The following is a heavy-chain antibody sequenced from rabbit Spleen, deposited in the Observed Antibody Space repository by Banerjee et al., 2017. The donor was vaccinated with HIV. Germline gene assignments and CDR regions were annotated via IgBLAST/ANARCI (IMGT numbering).Heavy chain of an antibody. CDR1: GFTLSSYYM. V-gene: IGHV1S45*01. Sequence: QEQLEESAGGLVQPGGSLKLSCKASGFTLSSYYMNWVRQAPGKGLEWIGYIDPVFGITYYANWAKGRFTISKTSSTTVTLQMTSLTVADTATYFCARDAGRGDYIDGVFNLWGPGTLVTVS. J-gene: IGHJ4*01. CDR2: IDPVFGIT. CDR3: ARDAGRGDYIDGVFNL. D-gene: IGHD8-1*01.